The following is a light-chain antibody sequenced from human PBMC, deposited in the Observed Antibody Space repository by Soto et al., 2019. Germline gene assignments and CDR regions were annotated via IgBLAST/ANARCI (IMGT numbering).Light chain of an antibody. Sequence: DIQMTQSPSSLSASIGDTVIITCQASQDISKYVNWYQQRRGRATKLLIYDASYLETGVPFRFSGRGSRTNFTFTINGLQPEDTATYYCQHSDSFPLTFGPGTTVDV. J-gene: IGKJ3*01. CDR1: QDISKY. CDR3: QHSDSFPLT. V-gene: IGKV1-33*01. CDR2: DAS.